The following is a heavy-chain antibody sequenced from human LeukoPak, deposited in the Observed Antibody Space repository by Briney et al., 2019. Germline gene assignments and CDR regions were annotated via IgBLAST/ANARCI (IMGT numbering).Heavy chain of an antibody. CDR1: GFTFSSYS. Sequence: PGGSLRLSCAASGFTFSSYSMNWVRQAPGKGLEWASYISSSSSTIYYADSVKGRFTISRDNAKNSLYLQMNSLRAEDTAVYYCARDKGGTIFGVVITNHFDYWGQGTLATVSS. V-gene: IGHV3-48*01. D-gene: IGHD3-3*01. CDR2: ISSSSSTI. J-gene: IGHJ4*02. CDR3: ARDKGGTIFGVVITNHFDY.